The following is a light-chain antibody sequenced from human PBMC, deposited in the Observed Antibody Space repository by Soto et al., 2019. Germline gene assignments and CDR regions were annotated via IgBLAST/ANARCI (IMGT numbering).Light chain of an antibody. Sequence: QSVLTQPPSASGTPGQRVTISCSGSSSNIGSNTVNWYQQLPGTAPKLLIYSNNQRPSGVPDRFSGYKSGTSASLAISGLQSEDEADYYCAAWDDSLNAQRVFGGGTKLTVL. V-gene: IGLV1-44*01. CDR3: AAWDDSLNAQRV. CDR2: SNN. J-gene: IGLJ2*01. CDR1: SSNIGSNT.